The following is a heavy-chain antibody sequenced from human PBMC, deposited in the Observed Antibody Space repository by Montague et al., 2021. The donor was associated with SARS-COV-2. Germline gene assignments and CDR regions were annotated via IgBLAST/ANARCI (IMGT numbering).Heavy chain of an antibody. CDR3: AKVARGREDAFDI. CDR2: ISWNSGSI. V-gene: IGHV3-9*01. J-gene: IGHJ3*02. D-gene: IGHD1-26*01. CDR1: GFTFDDYA. Sequence: SLRPSCAASGFTFDDYAMHWVRQAPGKGLEWVSGISWNSGSIGYADSVKGRFTISRDNAKNSLYLQMNSLRAEDTALYYCAKVARGREDAFDIWGQGTMVTVSS.